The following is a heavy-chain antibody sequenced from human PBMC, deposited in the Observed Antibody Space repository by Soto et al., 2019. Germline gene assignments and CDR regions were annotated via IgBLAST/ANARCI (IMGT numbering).Heavy chain of an antibody. CDR3: ARESEDLTSNFDY. V-gene: IGHV3-21*06. CDR1: GFTFTRYS. Sequence: GGSLRLSCVASGFTFTRYSMNWVRQAPGKGLEWVSSISSTTNYIYYGDSMKGRFTISRDNAKNSLYLEMNSLRAEDTAVYYCARESEDLTSNFDYWGQGTLVTVSS. CDR2: ISSTTNYI. J-gene: IGHJ4*02.